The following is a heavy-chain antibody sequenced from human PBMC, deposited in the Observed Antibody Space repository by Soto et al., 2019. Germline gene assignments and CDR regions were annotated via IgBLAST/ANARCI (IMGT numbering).Heavy chain of an antibody. J-gene: IGHJ4*02. CDR2: MDNSGST. CDR3: ARGRDGYNYGFDY. CDR1: GDSIRGYY. D-gene: IGHD5-12*01. Sequence: SETLSLTCTVSGDSIRGYYCSWIRQPPGKGLEWLGYMDNSGSTNYNPSLKSRVTISVDTSKNQFSLKLSSVTAADTAVYYSARGRDGYNYGFDYWGQGTLVTVSS. V-gene: IGHV4-59*01.